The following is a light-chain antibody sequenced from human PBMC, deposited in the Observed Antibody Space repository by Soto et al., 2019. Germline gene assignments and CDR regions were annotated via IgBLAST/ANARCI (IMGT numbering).Light chain of an antibody. J-gene: IGKJ1*01. CDR2: GAS. CDR3: QQYDRAPVT. Sequence: EIVLTQSPATLSLSPGERATLSCRASQSVSSNLAWYQQKRGQAPRLLIYGASTGATGVPARFSGSGSGTDFTLTISSLQSEDLAVYYCQQYDRAPVTFGQGTKVDI. CDR1: QSVSSN. V-gene: IGKV3-15*01.